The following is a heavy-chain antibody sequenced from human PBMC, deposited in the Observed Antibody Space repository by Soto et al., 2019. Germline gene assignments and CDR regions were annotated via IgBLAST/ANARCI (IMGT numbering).Heavy chain of an antibody. CDR3: ARESEDLTSNFDY. V-gene: IGHV3-21*06. J-gene: IGHJ4*02. CDR2: ISSTTNYI. Sequence: CLRLSCAASGFTFTRYSMNWVRQAPGKGLEWVSSISSTTNYIYYGDSMKGRFTISRDNGKNSLYLEMHSLRAEDTAVYYCARESEDLTSNFDYWGQGTLVTVSS. CDR1: GFTFTRYS.